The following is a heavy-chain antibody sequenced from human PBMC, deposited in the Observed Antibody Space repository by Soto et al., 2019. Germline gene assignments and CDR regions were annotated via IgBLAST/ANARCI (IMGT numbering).Heavy chain of an antibody. CDR3: ARHNYGSGSTYFDD. V-gene: IGHV4-31*03. Sequence: PSETLSLTCTVSGGSISSGGYYWSWVRQHPGKGLEWIGYIYYSGSTYYNPSLKSRVTISVDTSKNQFSLKLNSMTAADTAVYYCARHNYGSGSTYFDDWGQGTLVTVSS. CDR1: GGSISSGGYY. CDR2: IYYSGST. D-gene: IGHD3-10*01. J-gene: IGHJ4*02.